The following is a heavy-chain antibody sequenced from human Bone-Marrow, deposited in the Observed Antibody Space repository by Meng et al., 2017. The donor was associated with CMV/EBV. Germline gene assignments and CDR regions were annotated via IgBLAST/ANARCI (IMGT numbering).Heavy chain of an antibody. CDR2: FDPEDGET. CDR3: TTTGSYSYGYFAP. CDR1: GYTLTELS. V-gene: IGHV1-24*01. Sequence: ASVKVSCKVSGYTLTELSMHWVRQAPGKGLEWMGGFDPEDGETIYAQKFQGRVTMTEDTSTDTAYMELSSLRSEDTAVYYCTTTGSYSYGYFAPWGHGTLVTVSS. J-gene: IGHJ2*01. D-gene: IGHD2-21*01.